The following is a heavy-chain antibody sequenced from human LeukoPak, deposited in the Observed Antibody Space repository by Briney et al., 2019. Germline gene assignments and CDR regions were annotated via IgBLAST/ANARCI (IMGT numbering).Heavy chain of an antibody. J-gene: IGHJ6*03. D-gene: IGHD3-22*01. CDR1: GYSISSGYY. CDR3: ARAVLAGYYDSSGYYVYYYYMDV. CDR2: IYHSGST. V-gene: IGHV4-38-2*02. Sequence: PSETLSLTCTVSGYSISSGYYWGWIRQPPGKGLEWIGSIYHSGSTYYNPSLKSRVTISVDTPKNQFSLKLSSVTAADTAVYYCARAVLAGYYDSSGYYVYYYYMDVWGKGTTVTVSS.